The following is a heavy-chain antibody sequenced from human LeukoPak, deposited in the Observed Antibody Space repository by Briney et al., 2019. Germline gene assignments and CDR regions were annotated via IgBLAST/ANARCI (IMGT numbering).Heavy chain of an antibody. J-gene: IGHJ6*03. CDR1: TFTSSSYV. CDR2: ISHDGSNR. CDR3: ARDPYSGNYGNYYYYYMDV. D-gene: IGHD1-26*01. Sequence: PGRSLRLSCAASTFTSSSYVMHWVRQAPGKGLEWVAVISHDGSNRYYADSVKGRFTISRDNSKNTLYLQMNSLRADDTAVYYCARDPYSGNYGNYYYYYMDVWGKGTTVTVSS. V-gene: IGHV3-30*03.